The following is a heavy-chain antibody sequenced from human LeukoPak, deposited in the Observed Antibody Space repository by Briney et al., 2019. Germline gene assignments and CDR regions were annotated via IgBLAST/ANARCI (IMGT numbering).Heavy chain of an antibody. D-gene: IGHD5-24*01. J-gene: IGHJ4*02. Sequence: SVKVSCKASGGTFSSYAISWVRQAPGQGLEWMGGIIPIFGTANYAQKFQGRVTITADESTSTAYMELSSLRSEDTAVYYCARGLRGGYVARVTMAFDYWGQGTLVTVSS. V-gene: IGHV1-69*13. CDR2: IIPIFGTA. CDR3: ARGLRGGYVARVTMAFDY. CDR1: GGTFSSYA.